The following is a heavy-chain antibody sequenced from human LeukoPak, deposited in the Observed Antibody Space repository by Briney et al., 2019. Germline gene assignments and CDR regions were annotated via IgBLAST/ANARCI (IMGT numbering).Heavy chain of an antibody. CDR2: IWYDGSNK. J-gene: IGHJ4*02. V-gene: IGHV3-30*02. CDR3: AKDLDSSGWYGEVFDY. CDR1: GFTFSSYG. Sequence: PGGSLRLSCAASGFTFSSYGMHWVRLAPGKGLEWVAFIWYDGSNKYYADSVKGRFTISRDNSKNTLYLQMNSLRAEDTAVYYCAKDLDSSGWYGEVFDYWGQGTLVTVSS. D-gene: IGHD6-19*01.